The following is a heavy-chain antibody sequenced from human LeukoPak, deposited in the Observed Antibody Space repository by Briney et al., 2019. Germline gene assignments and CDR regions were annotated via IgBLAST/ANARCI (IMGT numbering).Heavy chain of an antibody. CDR2: IIPILGIA. J-gene: IGHJ4*02. CDR3: ARVAGEKSGSYYRSPVYFDY. D-gene: IGHD3-10*01. V-gene: IGHV1-69*04. Sequence: ASVKVSCKPSGYTFNTYGITWVRQAPGQGLEWMGRIIPILGIANYAQKFQGRVTITADKSTSTAYMELSSLRSEDTAVYYCARVAGEKSGSYYRSPVYFDYWGQGTLVTVSS. CDR1: GYTFNTYG.